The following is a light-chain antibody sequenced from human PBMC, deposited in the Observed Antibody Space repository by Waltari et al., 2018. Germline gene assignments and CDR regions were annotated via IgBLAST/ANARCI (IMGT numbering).Light chain of an antibody. J-gene: IGLJ2*01. V-gene: IGLV1-40*01. CDR2: GNA. CDR1: SSTIGAGYD. CDR3: QTYDSSLSVL. Sequence: QSVLTQPPSVSGAPGQRVTISCTGTSSTIGAGYDVHWYQQFPGTAPKLLIYGNANRPSGVPARFSASKSGTSASLAITGLQAEDEADYYCQTYDSSLSVLFGGGTKLTVL.